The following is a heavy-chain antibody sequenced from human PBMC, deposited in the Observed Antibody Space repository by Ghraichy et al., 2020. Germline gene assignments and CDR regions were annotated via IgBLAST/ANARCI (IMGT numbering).Heavy chain of an antibody. D-gene: IGHD3-10*01. Sequence: GGSLRLSCAASGFNFGDYAMHWVRQPPGKGLEWVSTITWNSGRRGYVESVKGRFTISRDNANNSLYLQMNSLRPEDTALYYCAKDKAVVSTHYYYGMDVWGRGTTVTVSS. V-gene: IGHV3-9*01. CDR2: ITWNSGRR. CDR1: GFNFGDYA. J-gene: IGHJ6*02. CDR3: AKDKAVVSTHYYYGMDV.